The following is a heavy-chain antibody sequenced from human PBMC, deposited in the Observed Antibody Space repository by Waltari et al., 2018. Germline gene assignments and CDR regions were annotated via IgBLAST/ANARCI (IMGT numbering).Heavy chain of an antibody. J-gene: IGHJ5*02. Sequence: QVQLVHSGSEMKKPGASVKVSCQASGYTFINYGVNWGRQAPGQGLEWMGWINTNTGKPTYAQGFTGRFVFSSDTSVNTAYLQISNLKTEDTAVYECARGDIVIVPAADNWFDPWGQGTLVTVSS. CDR3: ARGDIVIVPAADNWFDP. V-gene: IGHV7-4-1*02. D-gene: IGHD2-15*01. CDR2: INTNTGKP. CDR1: GYTFINYG.